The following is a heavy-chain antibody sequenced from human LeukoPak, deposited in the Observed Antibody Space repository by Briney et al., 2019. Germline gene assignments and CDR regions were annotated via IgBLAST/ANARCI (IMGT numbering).Heavy chain of an antibody. CDR2: ISAYNGNT. Sequence: ASVKVSCKASGYTFTSYGISWVRQAPGQGLEWMGWISAYNGNTNYAQKLQGRVTMTTDTSTSTAYMELRSLRSDDTAVYYCARDLDNWNDVGAFDIWGQGTMVTVS. CDR1: GYTFTSYG. J-gene: IGHJ3*02. V-gene: IGHV1-18*01. D-gene: IGHD1-1*01. CDR3: ARDLDNWNDVGAFDI.